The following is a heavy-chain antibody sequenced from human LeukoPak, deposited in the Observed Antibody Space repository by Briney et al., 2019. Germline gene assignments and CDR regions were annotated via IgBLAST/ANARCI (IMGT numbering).Heavy chain of an antibody. CDR3: ARRGPWSGPFDY. D-gene: IGHD3-3*01. V-gene: IGHV4-59*08. J-gene: IGHJ4*02. CDR1: GGSISSDY. Sequence: SETLSLTCTVSGGSISSDYWSWIRQAPGKGLEWIGFIFYTGSNNYNPSLKSRVTMSVDTSKNQFSLRLSSVTAADTAVYYCARRGPWSGPFDYWGQGTLVTVSS. CDR2: IFYTGSN.